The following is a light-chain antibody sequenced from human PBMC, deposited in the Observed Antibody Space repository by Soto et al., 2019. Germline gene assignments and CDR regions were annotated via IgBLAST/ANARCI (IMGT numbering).Light chain of an antibody. CDR2: AAS. V-gene: IGKV1-9*01. CDR1: QDIAIY. J-gene: IGKJ5*01. CDR3: QQYESLPLT. Sequence: IQLTQSPSSLSASVGDRVTITCRASQDIAIYLAWYQQKPGEAPKLLIYAASTLYGGVPSRFSGSGSGTGFTFTISSLQPEDFATYYCQQYESLPLTFGQGTRLEIK.